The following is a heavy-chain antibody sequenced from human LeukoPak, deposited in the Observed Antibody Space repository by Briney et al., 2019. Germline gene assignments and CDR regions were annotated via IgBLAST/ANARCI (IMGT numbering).Heavy chain of an antibody. Sequence: SVKVSCKASGGTFSSYAISWVRQAPGQGLEWMGGIIPIFGTANYAQKFQGRVTITADKSTSTAYMELSSLRPEDTAVYYCARNTQVRGVINLRYGMDVWGKGTTVTVSS. CDR1: GGTFSSYA. D-gene: IGHD3-10*01. CDR3: ARNTQVRGVINLRYGMDV. V-gene: IGHV1-69*06. J-gene: IGHJ6*04. CDR2: IIPIFGTA.